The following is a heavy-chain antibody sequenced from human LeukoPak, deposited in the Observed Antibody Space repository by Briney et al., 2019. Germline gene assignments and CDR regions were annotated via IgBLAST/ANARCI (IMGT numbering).Heavy chain of an antibody. J-gene: IGHJ4*02. Sequence: PGGSLRLSCAASEFTFSSYAMHWVRQAPGKGLEWVAAISYDGSDKYYAESVKGRFTIARDNSKNTLYLQMSSLRPEDTAVYYCVGAAGAVFDYWGQGTLVTVSS. V-gene: IGHV3-30*04. CDR2: ISYDGSDK. D-gene: IGHD6-13*01. CDR1: EFTFSSYA. CDR3: VGAAGAVFDY.